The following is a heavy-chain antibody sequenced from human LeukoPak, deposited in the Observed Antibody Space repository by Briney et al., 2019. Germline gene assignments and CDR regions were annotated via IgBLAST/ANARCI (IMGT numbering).Heavy chain of an antibody. CDR1: GYTFTRYY. V-gene: IGHV1-2*02. J-gene: IGHJ4*02. CDR2: SNLSRGDT. CDR3: ARARGSSPLILDY. Sequence: ASVKVSCKASGYTFTRYYMHWVRQAAEQRLEWMGWSNLSRGDTNYAQKFQGRVTMTRDTSISTAYMELSRLRSDDTAVYYCARARGSSPLILDYWGQGTLVTVSS. D-gene: IGHD1-26*01.